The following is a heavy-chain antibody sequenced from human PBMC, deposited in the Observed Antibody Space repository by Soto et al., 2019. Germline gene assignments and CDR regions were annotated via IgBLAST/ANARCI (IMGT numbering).Heavy chain of an antibody. V-gene: IGHV3-15*01. CDR2: IKNKPDGGTT. CDR1: GFTFSNAW. J-gene: IGHJ4*02. CDR3: TTDDPINKY. Sequence: GGALGLSCSASGFTFSNAWMSWVRQAPGKGLEWVGRIKNKPDGGTTDYAAPVKGRFAISRDDSKSTLYLQMNSLKTEDTALYYCTTDDPINKYWGQGTLVPVSS.